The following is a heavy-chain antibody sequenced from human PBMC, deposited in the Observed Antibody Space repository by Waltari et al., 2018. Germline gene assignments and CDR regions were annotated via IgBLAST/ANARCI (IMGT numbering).Heavy chain of an antibody. Sequence: VQPVESGGGVVQPGRSLRRPCATPGPHMHLVRQAPGKGLEWVAAISHDGNSKYYADSVKGRFTVSRDNSRNTVYLQMDSLTVEDTAVYHCAKEMGSSGRAGWFDPWGQGTLVTVSS. CDR2: ISHDGNSK. V-gene: IGHV3-30-3*01. D-gene: IGHD6-19*01. CDR1: GPH. J-gene: IGHJ5*02. CDR3: AKEMGSSGRAGWFDP.